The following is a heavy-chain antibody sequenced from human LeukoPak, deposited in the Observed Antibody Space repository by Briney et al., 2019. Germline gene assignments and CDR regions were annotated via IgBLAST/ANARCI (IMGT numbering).Heavy chain of an antibody. D-gene: IGHD6-13*01. CDR3: ARVTFDSHSGWFSDMDY. J-gene: IGHJ4*02. V-gene: IGHV3-21*01. Sequence: GGSLRLSCAASGFTFSSYSMNWVRQAPGKGLEWVSSISSSSSYINYADSVKGRFTISRDNAKNSLYLQMNSLRTEDTAVYYCARVTFDSHSGWFSDMDYWGQGTLVTVSS. CDR2: ISSSSSYI. CDR1: GFTFSSYS.